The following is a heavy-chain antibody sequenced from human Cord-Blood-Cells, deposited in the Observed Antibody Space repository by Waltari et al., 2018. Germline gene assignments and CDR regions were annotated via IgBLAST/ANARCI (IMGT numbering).Heavy chain of an antibody. CDR2: INHSGST. V-gene: IGHV4-34*01. Sequence: QVQLQQWGAGLLKPSETLSLTCADYGRSFSGYYWSWIRQPPGKGLEWIGEINHSGSTNYNPSLKSRVTISVDTSKNQFSLKLSSVTAADTAVYYCAMTVTTTDAFDIWGQGTMVTVSS. CDR1: GRSFSGYY. CDR3: AMTVTTTDAFDI. D-gene: IGHD4-17*01. J-gene: IGHJ3*02.